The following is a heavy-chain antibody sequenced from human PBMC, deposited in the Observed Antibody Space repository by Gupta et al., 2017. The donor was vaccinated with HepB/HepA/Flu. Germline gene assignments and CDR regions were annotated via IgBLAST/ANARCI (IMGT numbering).Heavy chain of an antibody. Sequence: QVQLVQSGAEVKKPGASVKVSCKASGYTFTGYYMHWVRQAPGQGLEWMGWINPNSGGTNYAQKVQGWVTMTRDTSISTAYMELSRLRSDDTAVYYCARGRQIAAAVDYYYGMDVWGQGTTVTVSS. D-gene: IGHD6-13*01. CDR2: INPNSGGT. V-gene: IGHV1-2*04. CDR1: GYTFTGYY. CDR3: ARGRQIAAAVDYYYGMDV. J-gene: IGHJ6*02.